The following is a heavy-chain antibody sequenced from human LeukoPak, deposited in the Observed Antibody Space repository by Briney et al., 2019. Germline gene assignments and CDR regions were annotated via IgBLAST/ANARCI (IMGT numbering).Heavy chain of an antibody. CDR3: ARVSVTANRTFDY. J-gene: IGHJ4*02. CDR1: GGSVSSGDYY. V-gene: IGHV4-30-4*01. CDR2: IYYSGNT. D-gene: IGHD4-17*01. Sequence: SETLSLTCTVSGGSVSSGDYYWSWIRQPPGKGLEWIGYIYYSGNTYYNPSLKSRVTISVDTSKNQFSLKLSSVTAADTAVYYCARVSVTANRTFDYWGQGTLVTVSS.